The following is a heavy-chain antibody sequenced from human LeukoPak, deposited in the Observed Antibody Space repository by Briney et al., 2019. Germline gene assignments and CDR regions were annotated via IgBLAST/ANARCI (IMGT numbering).Heavy chain of an antibody. D-gene: IGHD3-22*01. V-gene: IGHV1-24*01. Sequence: ASVKVSCKVSGYTLTELSMHWVRQAPGKGLEWMGGFDPEDGETIYAQKFQGRATMTEDTSTDTAYMELSSLRSEDTAVYYCATGSYDSSGYYIQGSFWGQGTLVTVSS. CDR1: GYTLTELS. J-gene: IGHJ4*02. CDR2: FDPEDGET. CDR3: ATGSYDSSGYYIQGSF.